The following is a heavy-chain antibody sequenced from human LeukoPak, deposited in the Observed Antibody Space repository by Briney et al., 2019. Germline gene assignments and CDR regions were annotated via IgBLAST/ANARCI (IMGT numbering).Heavy chain of an antibody. CDR1: GFTFSSYA. V-gene: IGHV3-23*01. D-gene: IGHD6-19*01. Sequence: GGSLRLSCAASGFTFSSYAMSWVRQAPGKGLEWVAAISGSGGSTYYADSVKGRFTISRDNSKNTLYLQMESLRAEDTAVYYCATSRQWLVRYFDYWGQGTLATVSS. J-gene: IGHJ4*02. CDR3: ATSRQWLVRYFDY. CDR2: ISGSGGST.